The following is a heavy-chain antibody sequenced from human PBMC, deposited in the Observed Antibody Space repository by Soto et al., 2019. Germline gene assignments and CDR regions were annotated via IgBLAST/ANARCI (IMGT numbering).Heavy chain of an antibody. V-gene: IGHV3-66*04. CDR1: GFTVSSNY. CDR2: IYSGGST. CDR3: ARLRCSGGSCYWFDY. J-gene: IGHJ4*02. D-gene: IGHD2-15*01. Sequence: GGSLRLSCAASGFTVSSNYMSWVRQAPGKGLEWVSVIYSGGSTYYADSVKGRFTISRDNSKNTLYLQMNSLRAEDTAVYYCARLRCSGGSCYWFDYWRQGTLVTVSS.